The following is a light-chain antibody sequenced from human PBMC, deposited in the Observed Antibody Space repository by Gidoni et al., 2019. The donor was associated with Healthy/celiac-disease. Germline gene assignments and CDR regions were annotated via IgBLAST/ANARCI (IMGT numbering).Light chain of an antibody. CDR3: QQYNNWPPMYT. J-gene: IGKJ2*01. CDR2: GAS. CDR1: QSVSSN. Sequence: EIVMTQSPATLSVSPGERATLSCRASQSVSSNLAWYQQKPGQAPRLLIYGASTRATCIPARFSGSVSGTEFTLTISSLQSEDFSVYYCQQYNNWPPMYTFGQGTKLEIK. V-gene: IGKV3-15*01.